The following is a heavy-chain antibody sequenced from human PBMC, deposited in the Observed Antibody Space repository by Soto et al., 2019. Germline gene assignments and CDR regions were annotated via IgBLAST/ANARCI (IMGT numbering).Heavy chain of an antibody. CDR2: IKQDGSEK. V-gene: IGHV3-7*01. D-gene: IGHD3-22*01. Sequence: GSLRLSCAASGFTFSSYWMSWVRQAPGKGLEWVANIKQDGSEKYYVDSVKGRFTISRDNAKNSLYLQMNSLRAEDTAVYYCARDDSSGYYNWFDPWGQGTLVTVSS. J-gene: IGHJ5*02. CDR1: GFTFSSYW. CDR3: ARDDSSGYYNWFDP.